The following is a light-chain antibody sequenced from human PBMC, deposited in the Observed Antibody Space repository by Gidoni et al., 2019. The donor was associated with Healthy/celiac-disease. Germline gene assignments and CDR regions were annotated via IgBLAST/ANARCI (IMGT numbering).Light chain of an antibody. J-gene: IGKJ4*01. CDR3: QQYYSPPRT. CDR1: QSVLYSSNNKNY. Sequence: DIVMTQSPASLAVSLGERATINCKSSQSVLYSSNNKNYLAWYQQKPGQPPKLRSYWASTRESGVPDRFSGSGSGTDFTLTISSLQAEDVAVYYCQQYYSPPRTFGGGTKVEIK. CDR2: WAS. V-gene: IGKV4-1*01.